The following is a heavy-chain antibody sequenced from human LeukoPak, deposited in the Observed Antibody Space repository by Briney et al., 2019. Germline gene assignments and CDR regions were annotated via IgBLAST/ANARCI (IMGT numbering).Heavy chain of an antibody. J-gene: IGHJ4*02. Sequence: KASETLSLTCTVSGGSISSSSYYWGWIRQPPGKGLEWIGSIYYSGSTYYNPSLKSRVTISVDTSKNQFSLKLSSVTAADTAVYYCAREKRDGYDFDYWGQGTLVTVSS. CDR1: GGSISSSSYY. V-gene: IGHV4-39*07. CDR2: IYYSGST. CDR3: AREKRDGYDFDY. D-gene: IGHD5-24*01.